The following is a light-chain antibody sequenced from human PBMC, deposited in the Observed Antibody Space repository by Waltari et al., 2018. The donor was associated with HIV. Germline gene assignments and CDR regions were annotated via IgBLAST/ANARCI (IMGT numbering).Light chain of an antibody. J-gene: IGLJ2*01. CDR3: ETWDDRLNGVI. Sequence: QPVLTQSPSASGAHRQRVTISCAGSRSNREGNTVNRYPQLPGTAPKVLIYSINQRPSGVPDRFSGSKSGTSASLAISGLQSEDEADYYCETWDDRLNGVIFGGGTKVTVL. CDR1: RSNREGNT. V-gene: IGLV1-44*01. CDR2: SIN.